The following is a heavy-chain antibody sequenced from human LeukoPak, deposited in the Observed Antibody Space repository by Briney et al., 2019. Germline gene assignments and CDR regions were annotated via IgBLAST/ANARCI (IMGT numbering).Heavy chain of an antibody. CDR2: INPNSGGT. CDR1: GYTFTGYY. V-gene: IGHV1-2*02. Sequence: ASVKVSCKASGYTFTGYYMHWVRQAPGQGFEWMGWINPNSGGTNYAQKFQGRVTMTRDTSISTAYMELSRLRSDGTAVYYCARTSAKSHYYYYGMDVWGQGTTVTVSS. CDR3: ARTSAKSHYYYYGMDV. J-gene: IGHJ6*02. D-gene: IGHD4/OR15-4a*01.